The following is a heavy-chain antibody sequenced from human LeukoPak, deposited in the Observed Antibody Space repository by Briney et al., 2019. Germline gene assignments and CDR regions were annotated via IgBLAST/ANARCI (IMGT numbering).Heavy chain of an antibody. CDR2: ISGSDDST. J-gene: IGHJ5*02. Sequence: GGSLRLSCAVSGFTVSSNYMSWVRQAPGKGLEWVSTISGSDDSTYYADSVKGRFTISRDNSKNTLYLQMNSLRAEDTAVYYCAKDRGPNWFDPWGQGTLVTVSS. V-gene: IGHV3-23*01. CDR3: AKDRGPNWFDP. CDR1: GFTVSSNY.